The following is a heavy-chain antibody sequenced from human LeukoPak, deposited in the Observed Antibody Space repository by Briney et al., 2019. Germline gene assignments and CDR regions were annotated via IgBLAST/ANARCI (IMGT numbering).Heavy chain of an antibody. CDR3: AKGNLQSRHSTGFDH. CDR2: ISDSGGAT. Sequence: GGSLILSCAASGFTFRTYAMSWVRQAPGKGLEWVSVISDSGGATYYADSVKGRFTISRDNSKNTLHLQMNSLRAEDTAVYYCAKGNLQSRHSTGFDHWGRGTLVSVSS. J-gene: IGHJ4*02. CDR1: GFTFRTYA. D-gene: IGHD6-25*01. V-gene: IGHV3-23*01.